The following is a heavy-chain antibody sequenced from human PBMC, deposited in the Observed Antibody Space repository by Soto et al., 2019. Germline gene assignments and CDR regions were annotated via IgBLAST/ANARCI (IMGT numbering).Heavy chain of an antibody. D-gene: IGHD2-15*01. CDR1: GFTFTSSA. Sequence: SVKVSCKASGFTFTSSAVQCVRQARGQRLEWIGWIVVGSGNTNYAQKFQERVTITRDMSTSTAYMELSSLRSEDTAVYYCADLLQDGAFDIWGQGTMVTVSS. V-gene: IGHV1-58*01. CDR2: IVVGSGNT. CDR3: ADLLQDGAFDI. J-gene: IGHJ3*02.